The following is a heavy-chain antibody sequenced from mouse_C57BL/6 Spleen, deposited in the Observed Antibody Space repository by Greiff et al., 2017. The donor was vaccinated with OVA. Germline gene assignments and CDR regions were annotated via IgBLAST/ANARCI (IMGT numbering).Heavy chain of an antibody. CDR1: GYTFTSYW. Sequence: QVQLKQPGAELVMPGASVKLSCKASGYTFTSYWMHWVKQRPGQGLEWIGEIDPSDSYTNYNQQFKGKSTLTVEKSSSTAYMQLSSLTSEDSAVYYCARAAYYSNYGGFAYWGQGTLVTVSA. CDR3: ARAAYYSNYGGFAY. CDR2: IDPSDSYT. V-gene: IGHV1-69*01. D-gene: IGHD2-5*01. J-gene: IGHJ3*01.